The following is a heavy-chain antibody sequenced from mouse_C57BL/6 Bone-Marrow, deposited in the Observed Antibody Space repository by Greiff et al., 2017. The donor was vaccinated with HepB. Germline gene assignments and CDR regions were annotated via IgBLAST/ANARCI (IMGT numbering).Heavy chain of an antibody. V-gene: IGHV1-5*01. Sequence: VQLQQSGTVLARPGASVKMSCKTSGYTFTSYWMHWVKQRPGQGLEWIGAIYPGNSDTSYNQKFKGKAKLTAVTSASTAYMELSSLTNEDSAVYYCTRGDYGSSYEGFAYWGQGTLVTVSA. D-gene: IGHD1-1*01. CDR1: GYTFTSYW. CDR2: IYPGNSDT. J-gene: IGHJ3*01. CDR3: TRGDYGSSYEGFAY.